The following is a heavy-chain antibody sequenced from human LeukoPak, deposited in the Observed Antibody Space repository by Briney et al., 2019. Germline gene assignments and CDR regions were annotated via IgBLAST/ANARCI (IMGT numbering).Heavy chain of an antibody. D-gene: IGHD5-18*01. J-gene: IGHJ6*02. CDR1: GFTFSTYA. Sequence: GGSLRLSRAASGFTFSTYAMTWVRQAPGMGLEWVSGISASGDNTYSADSVKGRFTISRDNSKNTLYLQMNSLRAEDTAVYYCAKGCSSSWGMDVWGQGTTVTVSS. CDR2: ISASGDNT. CDR3: AKGCSSSWGMDV. V-gene: IGHV3-23*01.